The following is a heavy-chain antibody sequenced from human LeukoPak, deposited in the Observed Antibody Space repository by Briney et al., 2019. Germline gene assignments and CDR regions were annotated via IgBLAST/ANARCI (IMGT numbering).Heavy chain of an antibody. Sequence: GGSLRLSCAASGFTFSSYGMHWVRQAPGEGLEWVAVISYDGSNKYYADSVKGRFTISRDNSKNTLYLQMNSLRAEDTAVYYCAKSEYDDILTGLFDYWGQGTLVTVSS. V-gene: IGHV3-30*18. D-gene: IGHD3-9*01. J-gene: IGHJ4*02. CDR1: GFTFSSYG. CDR2: ISYDGSNK. CDR3: AKSEYDDILTGLFDY.